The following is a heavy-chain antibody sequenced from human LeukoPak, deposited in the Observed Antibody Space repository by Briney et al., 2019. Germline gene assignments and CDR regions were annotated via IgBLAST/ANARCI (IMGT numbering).Heavy chain of an antibody. V-gene: IGHV4-61*02. CDR3: ARDPAYYYDSSGYYDY. D-gene: IGHD3-22*01. Sequence: PSQTLSLTCTVSGGSISSGTYYWSWIRQPAGKGLEWIGRIYSSGSTNYNPSLKSRVTISVDTSKKQFSLKLSSVTAADTAVYYCARDPAYYYDSSGYYDYWGQGTLVTVSA. CDR2: IYSSGST. CDR1: GGSISSGTYY. J-gene: IGHJ4*02.